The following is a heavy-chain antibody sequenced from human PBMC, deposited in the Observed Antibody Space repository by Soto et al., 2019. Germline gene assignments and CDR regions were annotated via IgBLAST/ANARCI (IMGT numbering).Heavy chain of an antibody. J-gene: IGHJ4*02. CDR2: ISSSGSTI. CDR3: ARYWYYDFWSGYSPTPTNYYFDY. D-gene: IGHD3-3*01. Sequence: GGSMRLSCAASGLTFNDYYMSWIRQAPGKGLEWVSYISSSGSTIYYADSVKGRFTISRDNSKNTLYLQMNSLRAEDTAVYYCARYWYYDFWSGYSPTPTNYYFDYWGQGTLVTVSS. CDR1: GLTFNDYY. V-gene: IGHV3-11*04.